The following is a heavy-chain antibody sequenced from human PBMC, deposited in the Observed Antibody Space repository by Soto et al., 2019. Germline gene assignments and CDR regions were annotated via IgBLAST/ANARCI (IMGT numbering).Heavy chain of an antibody. CDR1: GGSITSSSW. CDR3: PRGRIEIAGRKTGGMDV. V-gene: IGHV4-4*02. CDR2: IYHSGKT. J-gene: IGHJ6*02. D-gene: IGHD1-26*01. Sequence: SETLSLTCTVSGGSITSSSWWSWVRQPPGKGLEWIGEIYHSGKTNYRPALKSRVTVSVDKSKNQFALTLTSVTAADTAIYYCPRGRIEIAGRKTGGMDVWGQGTTVTVSS.